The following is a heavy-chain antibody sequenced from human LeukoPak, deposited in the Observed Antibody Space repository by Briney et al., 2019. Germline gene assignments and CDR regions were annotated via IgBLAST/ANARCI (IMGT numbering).Heavy chain of an antibody. D-gene: IGHD3-10*01. Sequence: GPSVRVSCTPSGYTLTGYYMQAVRQAPRGGREWMGGVNRNSGDTKSAERLRGRVTLVRDTSIRSAYMELSGLRSDDTAVYYCASGRGWLGELSPFQHWGQGTLVTVSS. CDR2: VNRNSGDT. V-gene: IGHV1-2*02. J-gene: IGHJ1*01. CDR3: ASGRGWLGELSPFQH. CDR1: GYTLTGYY.